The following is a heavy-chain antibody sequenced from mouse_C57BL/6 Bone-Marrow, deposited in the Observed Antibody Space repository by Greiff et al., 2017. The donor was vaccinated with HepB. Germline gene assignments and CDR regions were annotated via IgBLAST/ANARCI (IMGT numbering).Heavy chain of an antibody. Sequence: VQLQQSGAELMKPGASVKLSCKATGYTFTGYWIEWVKQRPGHGLEWIGEILPGSGSTNYNEKFKGKATFTADSSSNTAYMQLSSLTTEDSAIYYWARRGYDGYYYYAMDYWGQGTSVTVSS. D-gene: IGHD2-3*01. CDR3: ARRGYDGYYYYAMDY. J-gene: IGHJ4*01. V-gene: IGHV1-9*01. CDR2: ILPGSGST. CDR1: GYTFTGYW.